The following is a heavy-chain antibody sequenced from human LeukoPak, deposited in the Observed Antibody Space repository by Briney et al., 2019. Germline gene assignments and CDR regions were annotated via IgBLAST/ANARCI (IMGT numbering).Heavy chain of an antibody. V-gene: IGHV3-13*04. Sequence: GGSLRLSCAASGFTFSSYDMHWVRQATGKGLEWVSAIGTACDTYYPGSVKGRFTISRENAKNSLYLQMNSLRAGDTAVYYCARADLSDAFDIWGQGTMVTVSS. CDR1: GFTFSSYD. CDR3: ARADLSDAFDI. CDR2: IGTACDT. J-gene: IGHJ3*02.